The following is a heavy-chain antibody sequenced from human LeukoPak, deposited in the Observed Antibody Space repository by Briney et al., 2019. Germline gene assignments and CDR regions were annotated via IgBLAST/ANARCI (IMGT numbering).Heavy chain of an antibody. Sequence: SETLSLTCAVYGGSFSGYYWSWIRQPPGKGLEWIGEINHSGSTSYNPPLKSRVTISVDTSKNQFSLKLSSVTAADTAVYYCARGLGSSYYYYYYMDVWGKGTTVTVSS. CDR2: INHSGST. CDR1: GGSFSGYY. V-gene: IGHV4-34*01. CDR3: ARGLGSSYYYYYYMDV. D-gene: IGHD6-6*01. J-gene: IGHJ6*03.